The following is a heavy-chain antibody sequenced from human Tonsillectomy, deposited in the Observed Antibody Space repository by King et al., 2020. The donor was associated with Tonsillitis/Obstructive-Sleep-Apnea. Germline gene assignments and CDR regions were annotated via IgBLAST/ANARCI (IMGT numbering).Heavy chain of an antibody. CDR1: GFTFSSYS. J-gene: IGHJ4*02. D-gene: IGHD2-21*02. V-gene: IGHV3-30*04. CDR3: ARDAGGGDGPRGFDY. CDR2: ISYDGSDK. Sequence: VQLVESGGGVVQPGRSLRLSCAASGFTFSSYSMHWVRQAPGKGLEWLAVISYDGSDKYYADSVKVRFTLSRDHSKNTLYLQMNSLRAEDTAVYYCARDAGGGDGPRGFDYWGQGTLVTVSS.